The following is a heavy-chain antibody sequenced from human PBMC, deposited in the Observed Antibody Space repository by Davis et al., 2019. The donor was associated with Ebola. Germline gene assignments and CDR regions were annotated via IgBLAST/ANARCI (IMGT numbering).Heavy chain of an antibody. D-gene: IGHD2-15*01. CDR2: ISSSGTSI. Sequence: GGSLRLSCAASGFTFSNYEMNWVRQAPGKGLEWVSWISSSGTSIHHADSMRGRFTISRDNAKNSLYLQMNSLRAEDTAVYYCAIPDCSGANCYSVYIKNWGQGTLVTVSS. CDR1: GFTFSNYE. J-gene: IGHJ4*02. CDR3: AIPDCSGANCYSVYIKN. V-gene: IGHV3-48*03.